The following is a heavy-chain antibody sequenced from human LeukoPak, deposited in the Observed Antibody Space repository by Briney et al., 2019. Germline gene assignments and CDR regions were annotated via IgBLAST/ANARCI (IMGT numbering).Heavy chain of an antibody. CDR1: GYTFTSYA. Sequence: ASVKVSCKASGYTFTSYAMHWVRQAPGQRLEWMGWINAGNGNTKYAQKLQGRVTMTTDTSTSTAYMELRSLRSDDTAVYYCARDRTHNWLGDTAMVTLGYWGQGTLVTVSS. D-gene: IGHD5-18*01. J-gene: IGHJ4*02. V-gene: IGHV1-3*01. CDR3: ARDRTHNWLGDTAMVTLGY. CDR2: INAGNGNT.